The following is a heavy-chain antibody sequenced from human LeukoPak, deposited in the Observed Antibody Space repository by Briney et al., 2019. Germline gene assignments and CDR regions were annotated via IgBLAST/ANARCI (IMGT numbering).Heavy chain of an antibody. J-gene: IGHJ4*02. D-gene: IGHD4-17*01. CDR2: IYTSGST. CDR3: ARQFDYGDYWGTFDY. Sequence: PSETLSLTCTVSGGSISSYYYNWIRQPPGKGLEWIGYIYTSGSTNYSPSLKSRVTISVDTSKSQVSLRLRSVTAADTAVYYCARQFDYGDYWGTFDYWGQGTLVTVSS. V-gene: IGHV4-4*09. CDR1: GGSISSYY.